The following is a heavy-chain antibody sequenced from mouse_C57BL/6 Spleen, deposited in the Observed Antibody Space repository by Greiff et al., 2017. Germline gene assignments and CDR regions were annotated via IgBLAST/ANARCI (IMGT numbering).Heavy chain of an antibody. CDR3: TKIYYGSSYDY. Sequence: QVQLQQSGAELVRPGASVTLSCKASGYTFTDYEMHWVKQTPVHGLEWIGAIDPETGGTAYNQKFKGKAILTADESSSTAYMELRSLTSEDSAVYYCTKIYYGSSYDYWGQGTTLTVSS. D-gene: IGHD1-1*01. CDR1: GYTFTDYE. V-gene: IGHV1-15*01. J-gene: IGHJ2*01. CDR2: IDPETGGT.